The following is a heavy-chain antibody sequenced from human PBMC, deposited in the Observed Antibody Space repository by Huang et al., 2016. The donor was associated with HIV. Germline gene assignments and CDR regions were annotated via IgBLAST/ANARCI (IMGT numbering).Heavy chain of an antibody. V-gene: IGHV2-5*02. CDR2: IYWDDDK. CDR3: AHIGRLGNYYMDV. Sequence: QITLKESGPTVIKPTQTLTLTCSFSGFSLNHKGVGVGWIRQPPGKALEWLVLIYWDDDKRFTPSLKNRITITTDTSKNQVVFTMTNLDPMDTGTYYCAHIGRLGNYYMDVWGNGTTVTVSS. D-gene: IGHD7-27*01. J-gene: IGHJ6*03. CDR1: GFSLNHKGVG.